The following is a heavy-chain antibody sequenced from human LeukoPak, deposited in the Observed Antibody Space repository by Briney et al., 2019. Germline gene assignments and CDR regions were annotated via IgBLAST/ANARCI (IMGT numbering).Heavy chain of an antibody. D-gene: IGHD3-22*01. CDR1: GFTFSSYG. Sequence: GRSLRLSCAASGFTFSSYGMHWVRQAPGKGLEWVAVISYDGSNKYYADSVKGRFTISRDNSKNTLYLQMNSLRAEDTAVYYCAKDQYYYDSSGYYYEAIDYWGQGTLVTVSS. CDR3: AKDQYYYDSSGYYYEAIDY. CDR2: ISYDGSNK. J-gene: IGHJ4*02. V-gene: IGHV3-30*18.